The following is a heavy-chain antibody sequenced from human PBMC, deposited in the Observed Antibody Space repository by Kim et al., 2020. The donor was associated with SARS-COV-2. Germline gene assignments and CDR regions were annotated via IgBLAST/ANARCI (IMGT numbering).Heavy chain of an antibody. CDR1: GFTFSKYA. J-gene: IGHJ1*01. CDR3: AKDVYSGFCGIAECFQH. Sequence: GGSLRHSCAASGFTFSKYAMTWVRQAPGKGLEWVSGISGSGDTTFYADSVKGRFTISRDNSRDTLYLQMNSLRVEDAALDYCAKDVYSGFCGIAECFQH. V-gene: IGHV3-23*01. CDR2: ISGSGDTT. D-gene: IGHD1-26*01.